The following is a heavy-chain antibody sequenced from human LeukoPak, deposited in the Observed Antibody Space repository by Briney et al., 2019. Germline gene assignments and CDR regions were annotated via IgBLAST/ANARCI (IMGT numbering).Heavy chain of an antibody. Sequence: PGGSLRLSCAASGFTFSVTWMSWVRQAPGRGLEWVGRFKSKVAGGTTDYAAPVAGRFTISRDDSKNMLYLQMNSLKTEDTGVYYCTRGAPQADVFDIWGQGIMVTVSS. D-gene: IGHD1-26*01. CDR1: GFTFSVTW. J-gene: IGHJ3*02. CDR2: FKSKVAGGTT. V-gene: IGHV3-15*01. CDR3: TRGAPQADVFDI.